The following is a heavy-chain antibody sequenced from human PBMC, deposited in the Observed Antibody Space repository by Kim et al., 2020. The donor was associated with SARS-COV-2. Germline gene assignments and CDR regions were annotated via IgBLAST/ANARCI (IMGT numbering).Heavy chain of an antibody. CDR1: GYSFTSYW. Sequence: GESLKISCKGSGYSFTSYWIGWVRQMPGKGLEWMGIIYPGDSDTRYSPSFQGQVTISADKSISTAYLQWSSLKASDTAMYYCARHLSRYDYVWGSYRYVTPELPRYGMDVWGQGTTVTVSS. CDR3: ARHLSRYDYVWGSYRYVTPELPRYGMDV. J-gene: IGHJ6*02. CDR2: IYPGDSDT. D-gene: IGHD3-16*02. V-gene: IGHV5-51*01.